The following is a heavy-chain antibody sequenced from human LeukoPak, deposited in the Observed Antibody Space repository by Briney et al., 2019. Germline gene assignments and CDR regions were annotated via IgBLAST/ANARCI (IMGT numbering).Heavy chain of an antibody. CDR1: GDSITSHY. D-gene: IGHD3-10*01. V-gene: IGHV4-59*05. CDR3: AAFAGFIPA. Sequence: PSETLSLTCTVSGDSITSHYWGWIRRPPGKKPEWIASIHYTGSTYFNPSFESRVAISVDTSNNQFSLKLSSVIAADTAIYYCAAFAGFIPAWGQGALVTISS. J-gene: IGHJ4*02. CDR2: IHYTGST.